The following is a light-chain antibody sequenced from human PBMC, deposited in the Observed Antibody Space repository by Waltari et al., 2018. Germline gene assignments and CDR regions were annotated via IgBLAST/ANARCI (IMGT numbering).Light chain of an antibody. CDR2: DAS. CDR3: QKNVRVPVT. CDR1: QSVGKS. J-gene: IGKJ1*01. V-gene: IGKV3-20*01. Sequence: IVLTQSPGTLSLSPGESAPLSCRASQSVGKSLAWYQQKSGQAPRLLIYDASTRATGIPDRFSASGFGTDFSLTISRLEPEDFAVYYGQKNVRVPVTFGQGTKVEIK.